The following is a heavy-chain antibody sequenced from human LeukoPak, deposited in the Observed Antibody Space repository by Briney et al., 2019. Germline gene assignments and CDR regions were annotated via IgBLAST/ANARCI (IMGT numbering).Heavy chain of an antibody. CDR3: ARDKGVTTADYYDSSGYSPYNWFDP. D-gene: IGHD3-22*01. V-gene: IGHV3-7*05. CDR2: IKQDGSEK. Sequence: GGSLRLSCAASGFTFSNNAMSWVRQAPGKGLEWLANIKQDGSEKYYVDSVKGRFTISRDNAKNSLYLQMNSLRAEDTAVYYCARDKGVTTADYYDSSGYSPYNWFDPWGQGTLVTVSS. J-gene: IGHJ5*02. CDR1: GFTFSNNA.